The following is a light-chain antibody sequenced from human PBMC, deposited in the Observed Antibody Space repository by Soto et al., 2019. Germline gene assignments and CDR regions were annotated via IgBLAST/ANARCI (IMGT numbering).Light chain of an antibody. CDR3: QQYNSWPLT. J-gene: IGKJ4*01. Sequence: EIVMTQSPATLSLSPGERATLSCRASQSVSSSYLSWYRQKPGQAPRLLIYGASTRATGVPTRISGSGSGTEFTLTISSLQSEDFAVYYCQQYNSWPLTFGGGTKVDIK. CDR2: GAS. V-gene: IGKV3D-7*01. CDR1: QSVSSSY.